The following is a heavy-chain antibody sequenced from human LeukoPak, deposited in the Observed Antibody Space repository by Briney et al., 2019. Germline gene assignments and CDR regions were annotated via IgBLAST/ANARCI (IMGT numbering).Heavy chain of an antibody. CDR3: AKTPTALVRGGYYFDN. J-gene: IGHJ4*02. CDR1: GGSSSGYY. D-gene: IGHD6-6*01. CDR2: INHSGNT. Sequence: SETLSLTCAVYGGSSSGYYWSWIRQPPGKGPEWIGEINHSGNTDYNPSLKSRVTISVDTSKNQFSLKLSSVTAADTAVYYCAKTPTALVRGGYYFDNWAQGTPVTVSS. V-gene: IGHV4-34*01.